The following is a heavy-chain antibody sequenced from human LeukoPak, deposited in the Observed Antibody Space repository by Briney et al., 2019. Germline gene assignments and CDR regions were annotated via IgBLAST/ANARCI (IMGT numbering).Heavy chain of an antibody. D-gene: IGHD3-3*01. V-gene: IGHV1-18*01. Sequence: ASVKVSCKASGYTFTSYGISWVRQAPGQGLEWMGWISAYNGNTNYAQKLQGRVTMTTDTSTSTAYMELSSLRSEDTAVYYCARGSELRFLEWLLLDAFDIWGQGTMVTVSS. CDR2: ISAYNGNT. CDR1: GYTFTSYG. CDR3: ARGSELRFLEWLLLDAFDI. J-gene: IGHJ3*02.